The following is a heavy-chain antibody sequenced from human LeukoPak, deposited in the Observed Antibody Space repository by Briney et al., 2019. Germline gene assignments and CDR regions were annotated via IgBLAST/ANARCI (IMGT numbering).Heavy chain of an antibody. V-gene: IGHV4-34*01. CDR3: ARGRHIGYCSSTSCYTGGYYYGMDV. D-gene: IGHD2-2*02. J-gene: IGHJ6*02. CDR1: GGSFSGYC. CDR2: INHSGST. Sequence: PSETLSLTCAVYGGSFSGYCWSWIRRPPGKGLEWIGEINHSGSTNYNPSLKSRVTISVDTSKNQFSLKLSSVTAADTAVYYCARGRHIGYCSSTSCYTGGYYYGMDVWGQGTTVTVSS.